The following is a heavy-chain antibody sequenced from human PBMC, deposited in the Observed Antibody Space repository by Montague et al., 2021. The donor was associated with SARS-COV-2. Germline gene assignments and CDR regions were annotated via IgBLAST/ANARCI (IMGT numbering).Heavy chain of an antibody. D-gene: IGHD3-10*01. CDR3: ACHCVVRGVSAGWFDP. V-gene: IGHV4-39*01. J-gene: IGHJ5*02. Sequence: SETLSLTCTVSGGSISSSSYYWGWIRQPPGKGLEWIGSIYYSGSTYYNPSLKSRVTISVDTSKNQYSLKLSAVTAADTAVYYCACHCVVRGVSAGWFDPWGQGTLVTVSS. CDR1: GGSISSSSYY. CDR2: IYYSGST.